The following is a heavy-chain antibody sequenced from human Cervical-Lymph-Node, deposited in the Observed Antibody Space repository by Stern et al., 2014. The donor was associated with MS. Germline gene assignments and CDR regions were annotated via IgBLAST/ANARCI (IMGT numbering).Heavy chain of an antibody. CDR2: IWYDGSNP. CDR1: GFSFSRYA. Sequence: VQLVESGGGVVQPGRSLRLSCAASGFSFSRYAMHWVRQAPGQGLEWVALIWYDGSNPYYADSVTGRFTISRDNFKNTLYLQMNSLRAEDTAVDYCASAYSSSHYYFDYWGQGTLVTVSS. D-gene: IGHD6-13*01. CDR3: ASAYSSSHYYFDY. J-gene: IGHJ4*02. V-gene: IGHV3-33*01.